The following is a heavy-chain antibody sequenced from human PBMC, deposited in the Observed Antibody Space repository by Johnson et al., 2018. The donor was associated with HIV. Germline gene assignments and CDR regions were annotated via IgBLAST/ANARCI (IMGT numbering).Heavy chain of an antibody. D-gene: IGHD4-23*01. Sequence: VQLVESGGGVVRPGGSLRLSCAASGFIFDDYGLSCVRQAPGKGLEWVSGLNWHGGSTGYAHSVKGRFIFSSDNAKNSLYLQMNSLRAEETALYYWARGRYSRMTTVAAAAFDIWGQGTMVTVSS. V-gene: IGHV3-20*04. J-gene: IGHJ3*02. CDR3: ARGRYSRMTTVAAAAFDI. CDR1: GFIFDDYG. CDR2: LNWHGGST.